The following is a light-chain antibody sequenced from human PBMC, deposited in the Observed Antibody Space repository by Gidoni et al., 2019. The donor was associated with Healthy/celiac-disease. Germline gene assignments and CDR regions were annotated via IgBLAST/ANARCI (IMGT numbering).Light chain of an antibody. CDR3: QQYNNWPPYT. Sequence: EIVLTQSPATLSLSPGERATLSCRASQSVSSYLAWYQQKPGQAPRLLIYDASTRATGIPARFSGSVSGTEFTLTISSLQSEDFAVYYCQQYNNWPPYTFGQGTKLEIK. V-gene: IGKV3-15*01. J-gene: IGKJ2*01. CDR1: QSVSSY. CDR2: DAS.